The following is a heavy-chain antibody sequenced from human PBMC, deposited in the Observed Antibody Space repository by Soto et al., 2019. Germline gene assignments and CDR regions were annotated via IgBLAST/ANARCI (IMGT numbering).Heavy chain of an antibody. V-gene: IGHV4-59*01. CDR1: GGSISNYY. CDR3: ARDHPHSYGVYYFDY. Sequence: QVQLQESGPGLVKPSETLSLTCTVSGGSISNYYWNWIRQSPGKGLEWIGYIYYSGSTHYNPSLQNRVTISIDTSKNQVSLKVNSVTAADTAVYYCARDHPHSYGVYYFDYWGQGTPVTVSS. CDR2: IYYSGST. J-gene: IGHJ4*02. D-gene: IGHD5-18*01.